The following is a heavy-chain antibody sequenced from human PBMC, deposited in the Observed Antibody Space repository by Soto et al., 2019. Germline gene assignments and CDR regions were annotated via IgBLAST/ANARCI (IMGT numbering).Heavy chain of an antibody. CDR3: ARVFIAAAGASTGRNDY. Sequence: QVQLQESGPGLVKPSQTLSLTCTVSGGSISSGGYYWSWIRQHPGKGLEWIGYIYYSGSTYYNPSLKSRVTISVDTSKNQFSLKLSSVTAADTAVYYCARVFIAAAGASTGRNDYWGQGTLVTVSS. J-gene: IGHJ4*02. CDR1: GGSISSGGYY. V-gene: IGHV4-31*03. CDR2: IYYSGST. D-gene: IGHD6-13*01.